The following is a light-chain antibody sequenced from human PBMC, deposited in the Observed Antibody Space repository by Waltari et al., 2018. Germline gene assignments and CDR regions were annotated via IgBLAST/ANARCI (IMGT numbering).Light chain of an antibody. CDR1: NIGSKN. V-gene: IGLV3-9*01. Sequence: SYELTQPLSVSVALGQTARITCGGNNIGSKNVHWYQPKPGQAPGLVIYRDSNRPSGIPERFSGSNAGNTATLTISRAQAGDEADYYCQVWDSSTVVFGGGTKLTVL. J-gene: IGLJ2*01. CDR2: RDS. CDR3: QVWDSSTVV.